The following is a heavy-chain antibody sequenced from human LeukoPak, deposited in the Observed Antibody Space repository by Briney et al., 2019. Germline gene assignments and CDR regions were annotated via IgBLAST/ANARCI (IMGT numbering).Heavy chain of an antibody. CDR1: GFIFSNYA. D-gene: IGHD2-15*01. Sequence: GGSLRLSCAASGFIFSNYAMSWVRQAPGKGLEWVSTISGSDDSTYYADSVRGRLTISRDNSKDTLYLQMNSLRAEDTAVYYCAKSRSGGGSCYNYWGQGTLVTVSS. J-gene: IGHJ4*02. V-gene: IGHV3-23*01. CDR3: AKSRSGGGSCYNY. CDR2: ISGSDDST.